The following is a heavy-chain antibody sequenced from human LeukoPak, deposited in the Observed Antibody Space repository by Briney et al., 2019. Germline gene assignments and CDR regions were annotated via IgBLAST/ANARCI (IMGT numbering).Heavy chain of an antibody. CDR1: GFTFSSYA. CDR2: FSFNGEST. CDR3: ARRWSFDY. Sequence: GGSLRLSCAASGFTFSSYAMTWVRQAPGKGLEWVSSFSFNGESTYYADSAKGRFTISRDNSKNTLYLQMNSLRPEDTAVYYCARRWSFDYWGQGTLVTVSS. D-gene: IGHD6-13*01. J-gene: IGHJ4*02. V-gene: IGHV3-23*01.